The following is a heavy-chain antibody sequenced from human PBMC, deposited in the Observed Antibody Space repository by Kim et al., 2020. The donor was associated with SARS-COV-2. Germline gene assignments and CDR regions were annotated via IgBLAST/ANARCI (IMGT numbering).Heavy chain of an antibody. Sequence: GGSLRLSCAASGFTFSTYWMHWVRQAPGQGLEWVSHINGDGSSTIYAHSVRGRFTISRDNAKNTLYLQMDRLRVEDTAIYYCTSIAVAVAFDYWGQGTLVTVSS. CDR1: GFTFSTYW. J-gene: IGHJ4*02. CDR3: TSIAVAVAFDY. D-gene: IGHD6-19*01. CDR2: INGDGSST. V-gene: IGHV3-74*01.